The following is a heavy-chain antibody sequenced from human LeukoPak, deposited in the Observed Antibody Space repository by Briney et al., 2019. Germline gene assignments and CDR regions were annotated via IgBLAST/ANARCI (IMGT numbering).Heavy chain of an antibody. J-gene: IGHJ4*02. CDR1: GFTFSSYS. D-gene: IGHD3-22*01. CDR3: ARVGIKYYYDSSGYSGDY. CDR2: ISSSSSYI. Sequence: PGGSLRLSCAASGFTFSSYSMNWVRQAPGKGLEWVSSISSSSSYIYYADSVKGRFTISRDNAKNSLYLQMNSLRAEDTAVYYCARVGIKYYYDSSGYSGDYWGQGTLVTVSS. V-gene: IGHV3-21*01.